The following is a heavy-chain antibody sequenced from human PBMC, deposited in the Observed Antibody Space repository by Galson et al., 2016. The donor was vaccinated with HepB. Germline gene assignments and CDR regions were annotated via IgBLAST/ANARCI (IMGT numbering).Heavy chain of an antibody. D-gene: IGHD6-13*01. CDR1: GYPFTNFY. V-gene: IGHV1-46*01. CDR2: INPSGGST. Sequence: SVKVSCKASGYPFTNFYIHWVRQAPGQGLEWMGIINPSGGSTTYAQKFQGRVTMTRDTSTSTVYMDLGSLRSEDTAVYYCARDADSSSWFYFDSWGQGTLATVSS. CDR3: ARDADSSSWFYFDS. J-gene: IGHJ4*02.